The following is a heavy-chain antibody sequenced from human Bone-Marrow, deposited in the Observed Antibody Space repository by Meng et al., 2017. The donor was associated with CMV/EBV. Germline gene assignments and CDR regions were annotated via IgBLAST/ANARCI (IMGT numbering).Heavy chain of an antibody. J-gene: IGHJ5*02. CDR1: GGSISSYY. CDR3: ARDPFKVVPAAILIWFDP. CDR2: IYYSGST. Sequence: SETLSLTCTVSGGSISSYYWSWIRQPPGKGLEWIGSIYYSGSTYYNPSLKSRVTISVDTSKNQFSLKLSSVTAADTAVYYCARDPFKVVPAAILIWFDPWGQGNLVTVSS. V-gene: IGHV4-59*12. D-gene: IGHD2-2*01.